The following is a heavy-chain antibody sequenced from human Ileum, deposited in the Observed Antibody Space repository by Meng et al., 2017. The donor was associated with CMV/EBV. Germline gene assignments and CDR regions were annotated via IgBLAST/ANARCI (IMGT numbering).Heavy chain of an antibody. CDR2: ISNAGRTT. J-gene: IGHJ4*02. CDR1: GFICSDDW. CDR3: TRGQYGRYGYFDY. V-gene: IGHV3-74*01. D-gene: IGHD3-16*01. Sequence: TSGFICSDDWMDRVRQVPGKGLVWVSRISNAGRTTKDADAVKGRFTVSRDNANNILYLQMNNLRVEDTSLYYCTRGQYGRYGYFDYWGQGVLVTVSS.